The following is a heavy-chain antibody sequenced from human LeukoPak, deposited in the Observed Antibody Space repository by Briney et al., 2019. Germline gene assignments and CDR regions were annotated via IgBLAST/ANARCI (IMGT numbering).Heavy chain of an antibody. D-gene: IGHD1-26*01. CDR2: IKSEADGGAT. J-gene: IGHJ4*02. CDR1: GLTFNNAW. V-gene: IGHV3-15*01. CDR3: TTGGRNGAFQFDS. Sequence: GGSLRLSCAASGLTFNNAWMSWVRQAPGKGLEWVARIKSEADGGATHYAAPVQGRFTISRDDSEKTLFLQMNSLKTEDTAVYYCTTGGRNGAFQFDSWGQGTLVTVSS.